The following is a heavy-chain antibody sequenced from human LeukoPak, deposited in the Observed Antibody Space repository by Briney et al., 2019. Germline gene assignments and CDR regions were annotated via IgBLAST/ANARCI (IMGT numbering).Heavy chain of an antibody. J-gene: IGHJ4*02. CDR1: GGSINSYY. D-gene: IGHD6-19*01. V-gene: IGHV4-59*12. Sequence: SETLSLTCSVSGGSINSYYWSWIRQSPGKGLEWIGYIHYSGSTNYNPSLKSRVTISVDTSKNQFSLKVSSVTAADTAVYYCARGKSSGWLPNARYFDYWGQGTLVTVSS. CDR3: ARGKSSGWLPNARYFDY. CDR2: IHYSGST.